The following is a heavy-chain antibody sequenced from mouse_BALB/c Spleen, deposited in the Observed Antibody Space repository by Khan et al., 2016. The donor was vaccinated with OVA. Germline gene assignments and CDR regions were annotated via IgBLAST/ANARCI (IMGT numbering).Heavy chain of an antibody. D-gene: IGHD2-14*01. CDR1: GFSLSRYN. CDR3: ARAYYRYGGYYAMDY. CDR2: IWGGGGT. J-gene: IGHJ4*01. Sequence: QVQLKQSGPGLVAPSQTLSITCTVSGFSLSRYNIHWVRQPPGKGLEWLGMIWGGGGTDYNTTLKSSLSTSKENSKGQVFLKMNRHQTNDSAMYSCARAYYRYGGYYAMDYWGQGTSVTVSS. V-gene: IGHV2-6-4*01.